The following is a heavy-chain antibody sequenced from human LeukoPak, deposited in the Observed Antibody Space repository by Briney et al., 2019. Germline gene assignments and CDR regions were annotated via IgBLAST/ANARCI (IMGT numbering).Heavy chain of an antibody. Sequence: KASETLSLTCFVSGGSISTYYWSWLGQPPGKGLEWVGDISHNGRTNYNPSLKSRLTMSIDTSKNPFSLKLTSLTAADTAIYYCARSYIQFSRPYFSDYWGQGTLVTVSS. CDR2: ISHNGRT. CDR3: ARSYIQFSRPYFSDY. D-gene: IGHD2-2*01. CDR1: GGSISTYY. J-gene: IGHJ4*02. V-gene: IGHV4-59*01.